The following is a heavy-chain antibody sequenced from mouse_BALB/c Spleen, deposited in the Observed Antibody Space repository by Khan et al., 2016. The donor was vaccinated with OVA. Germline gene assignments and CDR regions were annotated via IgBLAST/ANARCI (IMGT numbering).Heavy chain of an antibody. V-gene: IGHV1S135*01. CDR2: IDPFNGGT. D-gene: IGHD3-3*01. CDR1: GYSFTSYY. J-gene: IGHJ3*01. CDR3: ARGTFDY. Sequence: VQLQQSGPGLVQPGASLNISCKASGYSFTSYYIHWVKQSHGKSLEWIGYIDPFNGGTDYNQTFKDKATFTIDNSYNTAYMQLSNMTSEDSAVCYCARGTFDYWGQGTLVTVSA.